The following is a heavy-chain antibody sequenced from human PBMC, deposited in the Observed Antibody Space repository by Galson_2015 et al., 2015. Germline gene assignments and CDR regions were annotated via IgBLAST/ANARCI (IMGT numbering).Heavy chain of an antibody. V-gene: IGHV3-23*01. J-gene: IGHJ6*03. Sequence: SLRLSCAASGFTFGTYAISWPRQAPGRGLEWVSPISGRGGGPYYADSVKGRFTISRDNSKNTLYLQMSSLRAEDTAVYYCANSGSGSGLYYYYMDVWGKGTTVTVSS. CDR3: ANSGSGSGLYYYYMDV. CDR1: GFTFGTYA. CDR2: ISGRGGGP. D-gene: IGHD3-10*01.